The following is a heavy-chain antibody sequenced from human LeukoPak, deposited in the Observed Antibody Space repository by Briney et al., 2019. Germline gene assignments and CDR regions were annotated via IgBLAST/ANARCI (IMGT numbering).Heavy chain of an antibody. V-gene: IGHV1-69*05. J-gene: IGHJ4*02. D-gene: IGHD3-3*01. Sequence: GASVKVSCRASGGTFSSYAISWVRQAPGQGLEWMGGIIPIFGTANYAQKFQGRVTITTDESTSTAYMELSSLRSEDTAVYYCARSRGLRFLEWVLPFGYWGQGTLVTVSS. CDR3: ARSRGLRFLEWVLPFGY. CDR1: GGTFSSYA. CDR2: IIPIFGTA.